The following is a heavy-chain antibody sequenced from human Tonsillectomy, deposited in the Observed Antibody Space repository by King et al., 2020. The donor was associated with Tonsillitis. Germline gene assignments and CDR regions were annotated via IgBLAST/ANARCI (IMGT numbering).Heavy chain of an antibody. D-gene: IGHD3-22*01. CDR3: ARFDDSSDYFDY. CDR1: GGSISSNSYY. CDR2: IYYSGNT. J-gene: IGHJ4*02. Sequence: QLQESGPGLVKPSETLSLTCTVSGGSISSNSYYWGWIRQPPGKGLEWIGTIYYSGNTYYNPSLKSRVTISVDTSKNQFSLKLRSLTAADTAVYYCARFDDSSDYFDYWGQGTLVTVSS. V-gene: IGHV4-39*01.